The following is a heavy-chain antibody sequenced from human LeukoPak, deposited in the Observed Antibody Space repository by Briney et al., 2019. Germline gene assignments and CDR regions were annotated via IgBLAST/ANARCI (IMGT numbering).Heavy chain of an antibody. V-gene: IGHV3-11*05. Sequence: GGSLRLSCAASGFTFSDYYMSWIRQAPGKGLEWVSYISSSSSYTNYADSVKGRFTISRDNAKNSLYLQMNSLRAEDTAVYYCAREVISSGYYLDYWGQGTLVTVSS. CDR3: AREVISSGYYLDY. CDR1: GFTFSDYY. CDR2: ISSSSSYT. J-gene: IGHJ4*02. D-gene: IGHD3-22*01.